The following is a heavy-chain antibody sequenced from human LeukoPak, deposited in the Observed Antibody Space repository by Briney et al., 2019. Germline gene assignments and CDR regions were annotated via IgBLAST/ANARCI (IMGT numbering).Heavy chain of an antibody. Sequence: SETLSLTCTVSGGSISSYYGSWIRQPPGKGLEWIGYIYYSGSTNYNPSLKSRVTISVDTSKNQFSLKLSSVTAADTAVYYCARQEQWLASAAFDYWGQGTLVTVSS. J-gene: IGHJ4*02. CDR3: ARQEQWLASAAFDY. CDR2: IYYSGST. V-gene: IGHV4-59*08. CDR1: GGSISSYY. D-gene: IGHD6-19*01.